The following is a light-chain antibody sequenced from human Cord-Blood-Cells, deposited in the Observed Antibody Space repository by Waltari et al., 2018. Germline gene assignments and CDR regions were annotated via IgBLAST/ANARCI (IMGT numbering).Light chain of an antibody. Sequence: QSALTQPASVSGSPGQSITISCTGTSSDVGGYNYVSWYQQHPGKAPKLMIYDVSNRPSGFSNRFSGSKSGNTASLTISGLQAEDEADYYRSSYTSSSTLVFGTGTKVTVL. CDR3: SSYTSSSTLV. CDR1: SSDVGGYNY. CDR2: DVS. J-gene: IGLJ1*01. V-gene: IGLV2-14*03.